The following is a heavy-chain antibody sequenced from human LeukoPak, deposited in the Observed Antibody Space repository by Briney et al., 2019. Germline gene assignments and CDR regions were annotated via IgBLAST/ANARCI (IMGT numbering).Heavy chain of an antibody. CDR3: ARGDQMATIDY. D-gene: IGHD5-24*01. CDR2: IYYSGST. CDR1: GCSISSYY. V-gene: IGHV4-59*01. J-gene: IGHJ4*02. Sequence: SETLSLTCTVSGCSISSYYWSWIRQPPGKGLEWIGYIYYSGSTNYNPSLKSRVTISVDTSKNQFSLKLGSVTAADTAVYYCARGDQMATIDYWGQGTLVTVSS.